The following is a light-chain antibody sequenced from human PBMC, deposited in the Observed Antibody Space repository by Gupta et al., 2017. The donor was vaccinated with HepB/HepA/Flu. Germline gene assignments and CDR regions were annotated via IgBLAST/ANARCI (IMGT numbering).Light chain of an antibody. CDR1: QSISSY. V-gene: IGKV1-39*01. J-gene: IGKJ4*01. Sequence: GDRVTITCRASQSISSYLNWYQQKPGKDPKLLIYAASSLQSGVPSRFSGSGSGTDFTLTISSLQPEDFATYYCQQSYSTPLTFGGGTKVEIK. CDR2: AAS. CDR3: QQSYSTPLT.